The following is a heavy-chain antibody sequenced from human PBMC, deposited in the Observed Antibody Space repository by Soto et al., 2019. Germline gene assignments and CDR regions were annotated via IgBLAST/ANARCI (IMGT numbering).Heavy chain of an antibody. CDR2: IKNDGGEK. CDR1: GISTSSYW. D-gene: IGHD5-18*01. CDR3: VTGYHSDY. V-gene: IGHV3-7*03. J-gene: IGHJ4*02. Sequence: EEQLVESGGALVRPGESLRLSCAASGISTSSYWMGWVRQAPGRGLEWVASIKNDGGEKYYMDSLKGRFTISRDNALNSLYLQMNSLRAEDTAVYFCVTGYHSDYWGQGTLVTVSS.